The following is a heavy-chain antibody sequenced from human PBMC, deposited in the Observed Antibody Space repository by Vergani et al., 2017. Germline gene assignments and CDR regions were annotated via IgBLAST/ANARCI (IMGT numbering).Heavy chain of an antibody. CDR1: GYSISRGYY. Sequence: QVQLQESGPGLVKPSETLSLTCSVSGYSISRGYYWGWIRQPPGKGLEWIATVFHSGSAYYNPSLRRRVTISVETSKNQFSLRLTTLTAADTAVYYCARQFGVPQGVGAFETWGRGTEVSVSS. CDR2: VFHSGSA. J-gene: IGHJ3*02. V-gene: IGHV4-38-2*02. D-gene: IGHD3-16*01. CDR3: ARQFGVPQGVGAFET.